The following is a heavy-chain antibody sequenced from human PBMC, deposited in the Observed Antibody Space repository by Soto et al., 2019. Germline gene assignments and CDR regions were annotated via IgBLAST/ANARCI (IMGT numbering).Heavy chain of an antibody. CDR3: STGRDDLLY. D-gene: IGHD2-15*01. J-gene: IGHJ4*02. CDR2: IKSKTDGGTT. CDR1: GVSFSYVW. Sequence: EVQLVESGGGLVKPGGSLRLSCAASGVSFSYVWMNWVRQAPGKGLEWVGRIKSKTDGGTTVYAAPVKGRFTISRDDSTNTLYLQMNSLTTDDTAVYYCSTGRDDLLYWGQGTLVTVSS. V-gene: IGHV3-15*07.